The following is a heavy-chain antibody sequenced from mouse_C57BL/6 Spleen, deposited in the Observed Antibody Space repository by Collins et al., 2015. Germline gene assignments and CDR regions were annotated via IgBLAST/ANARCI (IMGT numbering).Heavy chain of an antibody. CDR1: GIDFSRYW. D-gene: IGHD1-1*01. CDR2: INPDSSTI. Sequence: EVKLLQSGGGLVQPGGSLKLSCAASGIDFSRYWMSWVRRAPGKGLEWIGEINPDSSTINYAPSLKDKFIISRDNAKNTLYLQMSKVRSEDTALYYCARWGPYYGSGFAYWGQGTLVTVSA. J-gene: IGHJ3*01. V-gene: IGHV4-1*01. CDR3: ARWGPYYGSGFAY.